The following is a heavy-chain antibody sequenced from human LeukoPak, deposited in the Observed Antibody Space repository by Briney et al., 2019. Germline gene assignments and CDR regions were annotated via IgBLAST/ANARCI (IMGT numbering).Heavy chain of an antibody. Sequence: GGSLRLSCAASEFSVGSNYMTWVRQAPGKGLEWVSLIYSGGSTYYADSVKGRFTISRDNSKNTLYLQMNSLRAEDTAVYYCAKDGYYGSGSYSNAFDIWGQGTMVTVSS. V-gene: IGHV3-66*01. CDR1: EFSVGSNY. CDR2: IYSGGST. D-gene: IGHD3-10*01. CDR3: AKDGYYGSGSYSNAFDI. J-gene: IGHJ3*02.